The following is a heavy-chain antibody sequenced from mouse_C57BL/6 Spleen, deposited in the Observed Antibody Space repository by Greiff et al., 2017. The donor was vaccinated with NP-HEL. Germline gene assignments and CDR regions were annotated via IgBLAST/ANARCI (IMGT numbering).Heavy chain of an antibody. CDR3: ARWDYDGVAY. D-gene: IGHD2-4*01. CDR1: GFSLTSYG. Sequence: VMLVESGPGLVQPSQSLSITCTVSGFSLTSYGVHWVRQSPGKGLEWLGVIWSGGSTDYNAAFISRLSISKDNSKSQVFFKMNSLQADDTAIYYCARWDYDGVAYWGQGTLVTVSA. CDR2: IWSGGST. J-gene: IGHJ3*01. V-gene: IGHV2-2*01.